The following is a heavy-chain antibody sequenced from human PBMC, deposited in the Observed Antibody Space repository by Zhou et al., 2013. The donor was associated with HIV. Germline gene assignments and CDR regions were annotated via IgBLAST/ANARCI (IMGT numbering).Heavy chain of an antibody. CDR3: ARDGAIASGDICYSQISGRR. V-gene: IGHV1-69*04. CDR2: ILPILGII. Sequence: QVQLVQSGPEVKKPGSPVKISCKASGGTFSDYAISWVRQAPGQGLEWMGRILPILGIINYAQNFQDRITITADKSTTTAYMELNSLRSDDTAVYFXARDGAIASGDICYSQISGRRGDKGTAVSVSS. J-gene: IGHJ6*03. D-gene: IGHD2-8*02. CDR1: GGTFSDYA.